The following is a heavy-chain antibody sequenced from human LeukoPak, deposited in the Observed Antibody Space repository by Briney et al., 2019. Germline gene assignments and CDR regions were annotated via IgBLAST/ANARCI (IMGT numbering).Heavy chain of an antibody. CDR1: GFTFSSYG. D-gene: IGHD3-10*01. J-gene: IGHJ4*02. CDR2: IRYDGSNK. CDR3: AKDHSTMVRGVIDY. Sequence: GGSLRLSCAASGFTFSSYGMYWVRQAPGKGLEWVAFIRYDGSNKYYADSVKGRFTISRDNSKNTLYLQMNSLRAEDTAVYYCAKDHSTMVRGVIDYWGQGTLVTVSS. V-gene: IGHV3-30*02.